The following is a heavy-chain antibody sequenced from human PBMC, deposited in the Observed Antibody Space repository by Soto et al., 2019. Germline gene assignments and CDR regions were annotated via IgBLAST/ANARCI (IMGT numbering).Heavy chain of an antibody. CDR3: ARHESTGWYFDL. J-gene: IGHJ2*01. CDR1: GGSFSGYS. Sequence: SETLSLTCAVYGGSFSGYSWTWIRQPPGTGLEWIGEINHTGSTNYNPSLKSRVTISVDTSKNQFSLKLSSVTAADTAVYYCARHESTGWYFDLWGRGTLVTVS. CDR2: INHTGST. D-gene: IGHD3-9*01. V-gene: IGHV4-34*01.